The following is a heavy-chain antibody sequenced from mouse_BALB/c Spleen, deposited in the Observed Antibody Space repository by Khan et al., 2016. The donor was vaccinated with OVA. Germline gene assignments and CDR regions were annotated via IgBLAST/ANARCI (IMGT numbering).Heavy chain of an antibody. V-gene: IGHV2-6-2*01. J-gene: IGHJ1*01. Sequence: VELVESGPDLVAPSQSLSITCTVSGFSLTNFGVHWVRQPPGKGLEWLVVIWSDGRTTYNSALKSRLSISTANSKSKVFFKMNSLQTDDTAMYYCARHRFWYFDVWGAGTTVTVSS. CDR2: IWSDGRT. CDR1: GFSLTNFG. CDR3: ARHRFWYFDV.